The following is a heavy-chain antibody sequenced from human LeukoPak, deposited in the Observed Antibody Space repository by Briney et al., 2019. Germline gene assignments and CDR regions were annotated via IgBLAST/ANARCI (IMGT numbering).Heavy chain of an antibody. CDR3: ARGRPITPYYFDY. J-gene: IGHJ4*02. Sequence: GRSLRLSCAASRFTFDDYAMHWVRQPPGKGLEWVSGITWNSGRIDYADSVKGRFTISRDNAKNSLYLQMNSLRAEDTALYYCARGRPITPYYFDYWGQGTLVTVSS. CDR2: ITWNSGRI. D-gene: IGHD3-10*01. V-gene: IGHV3-9*01. CDR1: RFTFDDYA.